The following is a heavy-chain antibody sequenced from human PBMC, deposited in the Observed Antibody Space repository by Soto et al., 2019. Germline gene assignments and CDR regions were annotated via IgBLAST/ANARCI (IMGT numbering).Heavy chain of an antibody. V-gene: IGHV4-59*01. J-gene: IGHJ4*02. D-gene: IGHD2-15*01. CDR2: VYYSGST. CDR1: GGSISSYY. Sequence: QMQLQESGPGLVKPSETLSLTCNVSGGSISSYYWGWIRQPPGKGLEWIGYVYYSGSTTYNPSLKSRLTISVDTSKIHFSLELRSVTAADTAVYYCARARGHTYRYCSGDQCYSPYCDYWGQGTLVTVSS. CDR3: ARARGHTYRYCSGDQCYSPYCDY.